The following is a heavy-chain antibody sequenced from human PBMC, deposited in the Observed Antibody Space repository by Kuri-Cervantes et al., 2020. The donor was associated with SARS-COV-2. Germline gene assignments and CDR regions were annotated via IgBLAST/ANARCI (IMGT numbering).Heavy chain of an antibody. CDR2: IWYDGSNK. J-gene: IGHJ6*03. CDR3: ARDLVVSSGWDYYMDV. D-gene: IGHD6-19*01. Sequence: GESLKISCAASGFTFSSYGMHWVRQAPGKGLEWVAVIWYDGSNKYYADSVKGRFTISRDNSKNTLYLQMNSLRAEDTAVYYCARDLVVSSGWDYYMDVWGKGTTVTASS. CDR1: GFTFSSYG. V-gene: IGHV3-33*01.